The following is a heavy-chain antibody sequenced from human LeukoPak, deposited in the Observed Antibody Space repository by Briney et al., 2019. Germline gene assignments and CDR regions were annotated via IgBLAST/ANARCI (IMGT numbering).Heavy chain of an antibody. J-gene: IGHJ6*03. CDR1: GFTFSRYW. V-gene: IGHV3-7*04. CDR3: ARAGMETDPLDYYYYMDV. D-gene: IGHD5-18*01. Sequence: GGSLRLSCAASGFTFSRYWMTWVRQAPGKGLEWVANIKQDGSEKYYVDSVKGRFTISRDNAKNSLYLQMNSLRAEDTAVYYCARAGMETDPLDYYYYMDVWGKGTTVTISS. CDR2: IKQDGSEK.